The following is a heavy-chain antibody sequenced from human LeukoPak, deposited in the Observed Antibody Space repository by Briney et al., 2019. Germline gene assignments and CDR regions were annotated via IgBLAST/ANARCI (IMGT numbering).Heavy chain of an antibody. CDR3: AKVGDDIVVVVDPDY. D-gene: IGHD2-15*01. V-gene: IGHV3-53*01. J-gene: IGHJ4*02. CDR1: GFTVSSNY. Sequence: PGGSLRLSCAASGFTVSSNYMSWVRQAPGKGLEWVSVIYSGGSTYYADSVKGRFTISRDNSKNTLYLQMNSLRAEDTAVYYCAKVGDDIVVVVDPDYWGQGTLVTVSS. CDR2: IYSGGST.